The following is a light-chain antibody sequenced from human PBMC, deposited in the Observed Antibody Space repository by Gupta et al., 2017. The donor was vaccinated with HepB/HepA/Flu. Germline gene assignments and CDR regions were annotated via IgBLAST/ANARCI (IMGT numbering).Light chain of an antibody. V-gene: IGLV2-14*03. CDR1: SSDVGGYNY. CDR3: SSYTSSSTLVV. Sequence: QSALTQSASVSGSPGQSIHISCTGTSSDVGGYNYVSWYQHHPGKAPKLMIYDVSSRPSGVSDRFSGSKSGNTASLTISGLQAEDEADYYCSSYTSSSTLVVFGGGTKLTVL. J-gene: IGLJ3*02. CDR2: DVS.